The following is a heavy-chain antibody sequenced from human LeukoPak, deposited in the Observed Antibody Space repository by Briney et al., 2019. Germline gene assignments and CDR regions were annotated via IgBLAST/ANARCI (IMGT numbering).Heavy chain of an antibody. Sequence: RAGGSLRLSCAASGFTFDDYAMHWVRQAPGKSLEWVSLITWDGDNTYYANSVKGRFTISRDNSKNSLYLQMNSLRAEDTALYYCAKGTSSWREFDYWGQGTLVTVSS. J-gene: IGHJ4*02. CDR2: ITWDGDNT. V-gene: IGHV3-43D*03. D-gene: IGHD6-13*01. CDR1: GFTFDDYA. CDR3: AKGTSSWREFDY.